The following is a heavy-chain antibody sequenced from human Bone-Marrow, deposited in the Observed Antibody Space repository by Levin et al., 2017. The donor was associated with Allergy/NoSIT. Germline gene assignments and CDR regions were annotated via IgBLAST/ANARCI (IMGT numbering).Heavy chain of an antibody. D-gene: IGHD3-22*01. CDR1: GGSISSSSYY. CDR2: IYYSGST. J-gene: IGHJ4*02. CDR3: FTYYYDSSGYYYFDY. V-gene: IGHV4-39*07. Sequence: KAGGSLRLSCTVSGGSISSSSYYWGWIRQPPGKGLEWIGSIYYSGSTYYNPSLKSRVTISVDTSKNQFSLKLSSVTAADTAVYYPFTYYYDSSGYYYFDYWGQGTLVTVSS.